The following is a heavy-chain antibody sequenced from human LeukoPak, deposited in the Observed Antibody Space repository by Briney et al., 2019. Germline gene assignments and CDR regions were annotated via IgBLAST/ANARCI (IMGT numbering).Heavy chain of an antibody. CDR2: ISSSGSPT. Sequence: PGGSLRLSCAASGFTFSSYEMNWVRQAPGKGLEWVSYISSSGSPTYYADSVRGRFTISRDNAKNSLYLQMNSLRAEDTAVYYCARNAYSSSWYATPFDYWGQGTLVTVSS. CDR1: GFTFSSYE. V-gene: IGHV3-48*03. CDR3: ARNAYSSSWYATPFDY. D-gene: IGHD6-13*01. J-gene: IGHJ4*02.